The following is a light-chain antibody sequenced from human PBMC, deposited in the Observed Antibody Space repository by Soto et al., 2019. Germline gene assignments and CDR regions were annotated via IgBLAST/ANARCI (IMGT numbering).Light chain of an antibody. CDR2: DVS. J-gene: IGLJ1*01. Sequence: QSVLTQPRSVSGSPGQSVTISCTGTSSVVGGYSYVSWYQQHPGKAPKLMIYDVSKRPSGVPDRFSGSKSGNTASLTISGLQAEDEADYYCCSYAGSYTYVFGTGTKVTVL. CDR1: SSVVGGYSY. CDR3: CSYAGSYTYV. V-gene: IGLV2-11*01.